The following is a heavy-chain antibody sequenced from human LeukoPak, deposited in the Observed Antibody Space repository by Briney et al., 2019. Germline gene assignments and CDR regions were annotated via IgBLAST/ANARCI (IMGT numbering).Heavy chain of an antibody. D-gene: IGHD3-3*01. CDR1: GFSFSDYY. V-gene: IGHV3-7*01. CDR3: ARGEKSGVAYTNWLDS. Sequence: GGSLRLSCAASGFSFSDYYMSWVRQAPGEGLDWVAAIKPDGSEQYYVDSVKGRFTISRDNAKNSLFLQMNSLRAEDTALYYCARGEKSGVAYTNWLDSWGQGTLVPVSS. J-gene: IGHJ5*01. CDR2: IKPDGSEQ.